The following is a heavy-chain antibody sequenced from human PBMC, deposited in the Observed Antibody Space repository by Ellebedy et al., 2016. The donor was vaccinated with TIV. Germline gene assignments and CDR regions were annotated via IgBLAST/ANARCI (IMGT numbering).Heavy chain of an antibody. Sequence: GGSLRLSXAPSGFTFTNAWMTWVRQAPEKGLEWVGRIKRNIEGGTRDYAAPMKGRFSISRDDSKNTLYLEMNSLKTEDTAVYYCMATGSSPRHYWGQGTLVTVSS. D-gene: IGHD6-13*01. CDR3: MATGSSPRHY. CDR2: IKRNIEGGTR. CDR1: GFTFTNAW. J-gene: IGHJ4*02. V-gene: IGHV3-15*01.